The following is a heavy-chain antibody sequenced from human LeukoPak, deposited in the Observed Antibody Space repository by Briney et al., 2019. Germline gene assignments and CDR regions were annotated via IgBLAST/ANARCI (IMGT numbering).Heavy chain of an antibody. D-gene: IGHD6-19*01. Sequence: ASVKVSCKASGYTFTGYYMHWVRQAPGQGLEWMGWILPNTGSTNYAQKFQGSVTMTRDPSISTAYMYLSRLKSDDTAVYYCARGKNVGVALYNIKKNYFDPWGQGTLVTVSS. V-gene: IGHV1-2*02. CDR1: GYTFTGYY. CDR3: ARGKNVGVALYNIKKNYFDP. CDR2: ILPNTGST. J-gene: IGHJ5*02.